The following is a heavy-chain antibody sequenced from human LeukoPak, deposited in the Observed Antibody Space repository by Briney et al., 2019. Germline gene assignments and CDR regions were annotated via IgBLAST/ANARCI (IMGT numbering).Heavy chain of an antibody. J-gene: IGHJ4*02. CDR3: AKTDIVVRPAPYYFDY. CDR1: GFTFSSYA. V-gene: IGHV3-23*01. D-gene: IGHD2-2*01. Sequence: PGGSLRLSCAASGFTFSSYAMSWARQAPGKGLEWVSVISGSGGSTYYADSVKGRFTISRDNSKNTLYLQMNSLRAEDTAVYYCAKTDIVVRPAPYYFDYWGQGTLVTVSS. CDR2: ISGSGGST.